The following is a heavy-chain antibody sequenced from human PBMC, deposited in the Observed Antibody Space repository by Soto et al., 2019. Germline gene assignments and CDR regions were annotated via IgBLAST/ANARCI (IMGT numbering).Heavy chain of an antibody. D-gene: IGHD6-19*01. CDR2: IYYSVTT. Sequence: PSETLSLTCTVSGGSISSYYWSWIRQPPGKGLEWIGYIYYSVTTNYNPSLKSRVAISVDTSKNQFSLNLRSVTAADTAIYYCARGYNGGWYLNDYWGQGTLVTVSS. CDR1: GGSISSYY. V-gene: IGHV4-59*01. J-gene: IGHJ4*02. CDR3: ARGYNGGWYLNDY.